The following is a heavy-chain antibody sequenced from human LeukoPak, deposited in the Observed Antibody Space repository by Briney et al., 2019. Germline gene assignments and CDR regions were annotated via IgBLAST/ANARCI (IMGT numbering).Heavy chain of an antibody. CDR1: GFSFDDYG. CDR2: ITGSGGNT. Sequence: GGSLRLSCAASGFSFDDYGMSWVRQAPGKGLEWVSTITGSGGNTYYADSVKGRFTISRDNSKNTLYLQMNSLTVEDTAVYYCAKSVGNPSGCFDYWGQGSLVTVSS. CDR3: AKSVGNPSGCFDY. J-gene: IGHJ4*02. D-gene: IGHD6-25*01. V-gene: IGHV3-23*01.